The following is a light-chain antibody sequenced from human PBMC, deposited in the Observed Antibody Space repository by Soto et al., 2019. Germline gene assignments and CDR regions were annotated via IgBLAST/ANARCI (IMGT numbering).Light chain of an antibody. J-gene: IGKJ1*01. CDR1: QSVSSY. V-gene: IGKV3-11*01. Sequence: IVLPQSPATLSLSPGERATLSCRASQSVSSYLAWYQQKPGQAPRLLIYDASNRATGIPARFSGSGCGTDFTLTISRLEPEDFAVYYCQQYGSSGTFGQGTKVDIK. CDR2: DAS. CDR3: QQYGSSGT.